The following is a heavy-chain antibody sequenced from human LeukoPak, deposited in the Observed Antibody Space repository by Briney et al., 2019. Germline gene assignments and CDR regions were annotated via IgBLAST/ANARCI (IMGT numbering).Heavy chain of an antibody. J-gene: IGHJ3*01. V-gene: IGHV4-39*01. CDR2: IYYSGST. D-gene: IGHD3-22*01. Sequence: SETLSLTCTVSGGSISSSSYYWGWIRQPPGKGLEWIGSIYYSGSTYYNPSLKSRVTISVDTSKNQFSLKLSSVTAADTAVYYCAGTWLQRGDAFDVWGQGTMVTVSS. CDR3: AGTWLQRGDAFDV. CDR1: GGSISSSSYY.